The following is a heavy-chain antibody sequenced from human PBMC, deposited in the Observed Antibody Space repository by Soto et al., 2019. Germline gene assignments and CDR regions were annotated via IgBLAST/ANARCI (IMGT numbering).Heavy chain of an antibody. CDR2: ISSSGSTI. CDR3: ARIDGSSWFDY. Sequence: GGSLRLSCVASGFTFSDYYMSWIRQAPGKGLEWVSYISSSGSTIYYADSVKGRFTISRDNAKNSLYLQMNSLRAEDTALYYCARIDGSSWFDYWGQGTLVTVSS. V-gene: IGHV3-11*01. D-gene: IGHD1-26*01. J-gene: IGHJ4*02. CDR1: GFTFSDYY.